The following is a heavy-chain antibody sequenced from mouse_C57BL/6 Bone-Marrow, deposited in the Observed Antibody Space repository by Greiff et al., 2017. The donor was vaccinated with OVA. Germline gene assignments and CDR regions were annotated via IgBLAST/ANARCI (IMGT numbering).Heavy chain of an antibody. Sequence: EVQGVESGEGLVKPGGSLKLSCAASGFTFSSYAMSWVRQTPEKRLEWVAYISSGGDYIYYADTVKGRFTISRDNARNTLYLQMSSLKSEDTAMYYCTRGPYGRGNYYAMDYWGQGTSVTVSS. CDR2: ISSGGDYI. CDR1: GFTFSSYA. V-gene: IGHV5-9-1*02. J-gene: IGHJ4*01. D-gene: IGHD1-1*01. CDR3: TRGPYGRGNYYAMDY.